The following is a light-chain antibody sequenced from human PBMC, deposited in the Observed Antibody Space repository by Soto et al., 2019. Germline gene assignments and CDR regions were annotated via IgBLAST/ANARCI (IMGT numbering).Light chain of an antibody. Sequence: QSALTQPASVSGSPGQSISISCTGTSSDVGGYKYVSWYQQHPGKAPKLMIYDVSSRPSGVSDRFSGSKSGNTASLTISGLQAEDEADYYCSSYTDFSLYVFGTGTKLTVL. CDR1: SSDVGGYKY. CDR3: SSYTDFSLYV. J-gene: IGLJ1*01. CDR2: DVS. V-gene: IGLV2-14*03.